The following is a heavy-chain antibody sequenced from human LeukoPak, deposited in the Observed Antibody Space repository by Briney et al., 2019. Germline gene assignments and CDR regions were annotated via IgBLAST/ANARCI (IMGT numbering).Heavy chain of an antibody. D-gene: IGHD6-13*01. J-gene: IGHJ4*02. V-gene: IGHV4-59*12. CDR1: GGSISGYY. CDR2: IYHSGST. Sequence: SETLSLTCTVSGGSISGYYWSWIRQPPGKGLEWIGYIYHSGSTYYNPSLKSRVTISVDRSKNQFSLKLSSVTAADTAVYYCARKGGSSGYWGQGTLVTVSS. CDR3: ARKGGSSGY.